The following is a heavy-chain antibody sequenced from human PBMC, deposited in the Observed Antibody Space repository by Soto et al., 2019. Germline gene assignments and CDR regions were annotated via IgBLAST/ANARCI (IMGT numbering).Heavy chain of an antibody. CDR1: AFTFSIYA. D-gene: IGHD3-22*01. V-gene: IGHV3-30*04. CDR3: ARGRTYYYDSSGYSFAFDI. CDR2: IWYDGSNK. J-gene: IGHJ3*02. Sequence: GGSLRLSCSASAFTFSIYAMHWVRQAPGKGLEWVAVIWYDGSNKYYADSVKGRFTISRDNSKNTLYLQMNSLRAEDTAVYYCARGRTYYYDSSGYSFAFDIWGQGTMVTVSS.